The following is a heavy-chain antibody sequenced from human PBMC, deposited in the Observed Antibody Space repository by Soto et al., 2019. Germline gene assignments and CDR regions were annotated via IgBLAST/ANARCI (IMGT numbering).Heavy chain of an antibody. D-gene: IGHD3-9*01. CDR2: TSYDGSNK. CDR3: AKVGYYDILTGYPDY. V-gene: IGHV3-30*18. J-gene: IGHJ4*02. Sequence: PGGSLRLSCAASGFTFSSYGMHWVRQAPGKGLEWVAVTSYDGSNKYYADSVKGRFTISRDNSKNTLYLQMNSLRAEDTAVYYCAKVGYYDILTGYPDYWGQGTLVTVSS. CDR1: GFTFSSYG.